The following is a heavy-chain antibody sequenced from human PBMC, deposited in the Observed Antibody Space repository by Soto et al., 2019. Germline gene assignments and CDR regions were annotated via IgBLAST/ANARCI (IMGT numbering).Heavy chain of an antibody. Sequence: PGGSLRLSCAASGFTFSSYSMNWVRQAPGKGLEWVSYISSSSSTIYYADSVKGRFTISRDNAKNSLYLQMNSLRAEDTAVYYCARDLLGGLLNYYYGMDVWGQGTTVSVSS. CDR3: ARDLLGGLLNYYYGMDV. D-gene: IGHD3-10*01. CDR1: GFTFSSYS. V-gene: IGHV3-48*01. J-gene: IGHJ6*02. CDR2: ISSSSSTI.